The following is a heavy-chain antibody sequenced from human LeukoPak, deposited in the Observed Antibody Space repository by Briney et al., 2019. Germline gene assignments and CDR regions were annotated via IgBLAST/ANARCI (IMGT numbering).Heavy chain of an antibody. J-gene: IGHJ6*03. CDR2: ISGSGGST. CDR3: AKEGTYFFYYMDV. CDR1: GFTFSSYG. V-gene: IGHV3-23*01. Sequence: GGSLRLSCAASGFTFSSYGMSWVRQAPGKGLEWVSAISGSGGSTYYADSVKGRFTISRDNSKNTLFLQMNSLRAEDTAVYYCAKEGTYFFYYMDVWGKGTTVTVSS.